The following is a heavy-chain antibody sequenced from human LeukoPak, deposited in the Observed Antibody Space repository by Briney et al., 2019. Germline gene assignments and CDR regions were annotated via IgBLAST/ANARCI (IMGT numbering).Heavy chain of an antibody. CDR1: GGSISSGGYS. CDR3: ARDVNDIGFDY. V-gene: IGHV4-30-2*05. Sequence: SETLSLTCAVSGGSISSGGYSWSWIRQPPGKGLEWIGYIYHSGSTYYNPSLKSRVTISVDTSKNQFSLKLSSVTAADTAVYYCARDVNDIGFDYWGQGTLVTVSS. CDR2: IYHSGST. J-gene: IGHJ4*02. D-gene: IGHD2-8*01.